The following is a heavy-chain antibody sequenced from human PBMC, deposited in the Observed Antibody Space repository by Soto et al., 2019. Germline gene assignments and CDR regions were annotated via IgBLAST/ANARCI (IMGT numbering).Heavy chain of an antibody. CDR3: ARSSGHYRPFDS. J-gene: IGHJ4*02. V-gene: IGHV3-48*03. CDR1: GFTFSSYE. CDR2: ITSRSDTI. D-gene: IGHD3-22*01. Sequence: GGSLRLSCAASGFTFSSYEMNWVRQAPGKGLEWVSHITSRSDTIYYADSVKGRFTISRDNAESSLYLQMNSLRAEDTAVYYCARSSGHYRPFDSWGQGTLVTVSS.